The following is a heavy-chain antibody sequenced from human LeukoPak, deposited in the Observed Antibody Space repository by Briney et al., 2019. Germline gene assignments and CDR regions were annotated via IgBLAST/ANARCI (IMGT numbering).Heavy chain of an antibody. CDR1: GFTFSSYA. D-gene: IGHD4-17*01. CDR3: AKIEEDFYGDYEDY. J-gene: IGHJ4*02. Sequence: GGSLRLSCAASGFTFSSYAMSWVRQAPGKGLGWVSAISGSGGSTYYADSVKGRFTISRDNSKNTLYLQMNSLRAEDTAVYYCAKIEEDFYGDYEDYWGQGTLVTVSS. CDR2: ISGSGGST. V-gene: IGHV3-23*01.